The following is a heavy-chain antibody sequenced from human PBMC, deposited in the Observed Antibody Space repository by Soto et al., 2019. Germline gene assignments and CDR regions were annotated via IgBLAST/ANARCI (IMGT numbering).Heavy chain of an antibody. CDR2: IIPIFGTA. Sequence: QVQLVQSGAEVKKPGSSVKVSCKASGGTFSSYAISWVRQAPGQGLEWMGGIIPIFGTAKYAQKFQGRVTITADESTSTAYMELSSLRSEDTAVYYFARVEFHYYASRGYYYYYGMDVWGQGTKVTVSS. D-gene: IGHD3-22*01. CDR1: GGTFSSYA. V-gene: IGHV1-69*01. J-gene: IGHJ6*02. CDR3: ARVEFHYYASRGYYYYYGMDV.